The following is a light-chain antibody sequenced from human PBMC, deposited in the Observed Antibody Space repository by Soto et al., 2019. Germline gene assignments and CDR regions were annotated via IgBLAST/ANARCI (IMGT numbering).Light chain of an antibody. CDR3: QQYDGN. Sequence: DIPMTQSPSTLAASVGDRVTITCRASQNINRWLAWYQQKPGKAPKVLIYDASSLESGVPSRFSGSGSETEFTLTITSLQPDDFATYYCQQYDGNFGPGTKVDFK. CDR2: DAS. J-gene: IGKJ3*01. CDR1: QNINRW. V-gene: IGKV1-5*01.